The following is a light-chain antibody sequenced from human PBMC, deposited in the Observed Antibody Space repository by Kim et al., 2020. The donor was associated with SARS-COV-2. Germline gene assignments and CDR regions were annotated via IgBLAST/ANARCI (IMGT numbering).Light chain of an antibody. CDR2: GRN. Sequence: ALGQTVTITCRGYTIRNHFVSWYQQRPGQTPVLVMYGRNVRSSGIPDRFSGSRSGNTASLTITGAQAEDEADYYCNSRDSTGYLGVFGGGTQLTVL. J-gene: IGLJ2*01. CDR1: TIRNHF. V-gene: IGLV3-19*01. CDR3: NSRDSTGYLGV.